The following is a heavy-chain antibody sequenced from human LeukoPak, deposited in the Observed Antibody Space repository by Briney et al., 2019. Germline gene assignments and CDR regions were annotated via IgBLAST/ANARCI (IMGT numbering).Heavy chain of an antibody. CDR2: ISSSSSYI. CDR1: GFTFSSYS. D-gene: IGHD1-7*01. V-gene: IGHV3-21*01. J-gene: IGHJ6*02. CDR3: ARGHLTGTNYYYYGMDV. Sequence: GGSLRLSCAASGFTFSSYSMNWVRQAPGKGLEWVSSISSSSSYIYYADSVKGRFTISRDNAKNTLYLQMNSLRAEDTAVYYCARGHLTGTNYYYYGMDVWGQGTTVTVSS.